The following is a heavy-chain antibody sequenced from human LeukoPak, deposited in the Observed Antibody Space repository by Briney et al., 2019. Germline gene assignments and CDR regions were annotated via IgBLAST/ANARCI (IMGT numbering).Heavy chain of an antibody. CDR3: ARVGPNKYNWFDP. CDR1: GGSINSGSYY. CDR2: IYYSGST. D-gene: IGHD1-26*01. Sequence: SQTLSLTCTVSGGSINSGSYYWSWIRQPPGKGLEWIGQIYYSGSTNYKPSLKSRVTISVDTSKNQFSLRLNSVTAADTAVYYCARVGPNKYNWFDPWGQGTLVTVSS. V-gene: IGHV4-61*01. J-gene: IGHJ5*02.